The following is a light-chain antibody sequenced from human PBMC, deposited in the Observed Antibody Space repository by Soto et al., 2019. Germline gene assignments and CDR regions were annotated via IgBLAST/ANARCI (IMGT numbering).Light chain of an antibody. CDR2: DDN. Sequence: QSVLTQPPSVSAAPGQKVTISCSGSSSNIGGNSVSWYQQLPGTAPKLLIYDDNKRPSGIPDRFSGSKSGTSATLGITGFQTGDEADYYCAAWDETLIDVFGTGTKVTVL. J-gene: IGLJ1*01. V-gene: IGLV1-51*01. CDR1: SSNIGGNS. CDR3: AAWDETLIDV.